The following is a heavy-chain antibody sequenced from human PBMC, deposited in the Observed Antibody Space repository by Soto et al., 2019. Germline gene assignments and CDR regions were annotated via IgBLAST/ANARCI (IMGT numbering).Heavy chain of an antibody. CDR1: GYSFSSYC. V-gene: IGHV5-51*01. J-gene: IGHJ6*02. CDR3: PRNLDRLEYYGMDV. D-gene: IGHD3-16*01. CDR2: IYPGDSDT. Sequence: PGESLKISGKGSGYSFSSYCIGWVRQMPWKGLEWMGIIYPGDSDTRYSPSFQGQVTMSTDKSISTAYLQWSSLKASDTAIYYCPRNLDRLEYYGMDVWGQGTPVTVSS.